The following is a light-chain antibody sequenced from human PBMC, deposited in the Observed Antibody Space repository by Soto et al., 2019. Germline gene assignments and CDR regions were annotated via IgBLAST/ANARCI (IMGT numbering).Light chain of an antibody. CDR3: QQYNNSPLT. V-gene: IGKV3-15*01. J-gene: IGKJ1*01. CDR2: GAS. Sequence: EIVMTQSPATLSVSPGERATLSCRASQSVSSNLAWYQQKPGQAPRLLIYGASTRATGIPARFSGSGSGAEFTLIISSLQSEDFAVYYCQQYNNSPLTFGQGTKVEIK. CDR1: QSVSSN.